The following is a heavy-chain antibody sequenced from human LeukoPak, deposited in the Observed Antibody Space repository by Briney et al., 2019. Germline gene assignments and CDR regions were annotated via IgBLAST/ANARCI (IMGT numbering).Heavy chain of an antibody. D-gene: IGHD6-13*01. CDR3: ARLLYSSSWYLESDY. J-gene: IGHJ4*02. V-gene: IGHV4-39*01. CDR1: GGSISSSSYY. Sequence: SETLSLTCTVSGGSISSSSYYWGWIRQHPGKGLEWLGSIYYSGSTYYNPSLKSRVTISVDTSKNQFSLKLSSVTAADTAVYYCARLLYSSSWYLESDYWGQGTLVTVSS. CDR2: IYYSGST.